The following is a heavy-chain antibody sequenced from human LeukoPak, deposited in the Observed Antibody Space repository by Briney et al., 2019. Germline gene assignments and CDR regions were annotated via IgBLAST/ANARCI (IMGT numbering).Heavy chain of an antibody. D-gene: IGHD3-22*01. CDR2: ISYDGSNK. CDR3: AKESGPYFDSSSAFDI. CDR1: GFTFSDYA. Sequence: PGRSLRLSCAASGFTFSDYAMHWVRQAPGKGLEWVALISYDGSNKYFADSVKGRFTISRDNSKNTLYLQMNSLRAEDTAVYYCAKESGPYFDSSSAFDIWGQGTVVTVSS. J-gene: IGHJ3*02. V-gene: IGHV3-30*04.